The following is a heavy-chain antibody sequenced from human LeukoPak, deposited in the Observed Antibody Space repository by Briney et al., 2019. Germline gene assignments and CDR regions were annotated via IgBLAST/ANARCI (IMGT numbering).Heavy chain of an antibody. D-gene: IGHD3-10*01. J-gene: IGHJ6*02. CDR3: AKGSGSHYGMDV. V-gene: IGHV4-59*01. Sequence: PSETLSLTCTVSGGSLSSYYWSWVRQPPGKGLWWSGYIYYSGSTNYNPSLKSRVTISVDTSKNQFSLKLSSVTAADTAVYYCAKGSGSHYGMDVWGQGKTVTVSS. CDR2: IYYSGST. CDR1: GGSLSSYY.